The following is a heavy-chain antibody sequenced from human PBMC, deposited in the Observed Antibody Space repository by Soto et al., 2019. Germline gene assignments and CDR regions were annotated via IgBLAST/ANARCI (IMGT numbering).Heavy chain of an antibody. CDR1: GGTFSSYA. J-gene: IGHJ4*02. V-gene: IGHV1-69*12. D-gene: IGHD2-21*02. Sequence: QVPLVQSGAEVKKPGSSVKVSCKASGGTFSSYAISWVRQAPGQGLEWMGGIIPIFGTANYAQKFQGRVTITADESTSTAYMELSSLRSEDTAVYYCARDRAYCGGDCYSPPDYWGQGTLVTVSS. CDR3: ARDRAYCGGDCYSPPDY. CDR2: IIPIFGTA.